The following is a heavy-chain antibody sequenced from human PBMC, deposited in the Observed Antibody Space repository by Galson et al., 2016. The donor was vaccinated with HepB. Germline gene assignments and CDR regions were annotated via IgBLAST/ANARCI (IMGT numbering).Heavy chain of an antibody. D-gene: IGHD4-17*01. CDR2: INPNSGVT. CDR1: GYTFSGFY. CDR3: AREAKPYGDIDS. Sequence: SVKVSCKASGYTFSGFYIHWVRQAPGQGLEWMGWINPNSGVTTYAQKFQGRVTMTRDTSISTVYMVLSSLRSDDTAMYYRAREAKPYGDIDSWGQGTLVTVSS. J-gene: IGHJ4*02. V-gene: IGHV1-2*02.